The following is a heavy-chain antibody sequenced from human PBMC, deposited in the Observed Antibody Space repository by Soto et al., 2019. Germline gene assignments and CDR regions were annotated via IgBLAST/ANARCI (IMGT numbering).Heavy chain of an antibody. D-gene: IGHD3-10*01. CDR3: AKVGSGSYSAHS. Sequence: EVQLLESGGGLVQPGGSLRLSCAASGFTFSSYAMNWVRQAPGTGLEWVSTISFSGVNRHYADSVKGRFTISRDNSKNTLYLQMISLRAEDTAIYYCAKVGSGSYSAHSWGQGTLVTVSS. V-gene: IGHV3-23*01. J-gene: IGHJ4*02. CDR2: ISFSGVNR. CDR1: GFTFSSYA.